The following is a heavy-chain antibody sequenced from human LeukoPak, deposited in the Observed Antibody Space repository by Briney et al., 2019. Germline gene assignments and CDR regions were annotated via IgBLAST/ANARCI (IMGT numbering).Heavy chain of an antibody. CDR2: IYYSGST. J-gene: IGHJ2*01. Sequence: SETLSLTCTVSGGSISGYYWSWIRQPPGKGLEWIGYIYYSGSTNYNPSLKSRVTISVDTSKNRFSLKLSSVTAADTAVYYCATMQHARVSGDFDLWGRGTLVTVSS. CDR3: ATMQHARVSGDFDL. CDR1: GGSISGYY. V-gene: IGHV4-59*01. D-gene: IGHD4-11*01.